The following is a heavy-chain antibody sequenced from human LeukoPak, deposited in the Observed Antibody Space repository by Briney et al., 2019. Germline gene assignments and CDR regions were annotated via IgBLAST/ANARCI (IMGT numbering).Heavy chain of an antibody. D-gene: IGHD3-22*01. CDR2: IYSGGST. CDR3: ARGPGRYYYDSSGYHDY. J-gene: IGHJ4*02. CDR1: GFTVSSNY. V-gene: IGHV3-53*05. Sequence: GGSLRLSCAASGFTVSSNYMSWVRQAPGKGLEWVSVIYSGGSTYYADSVKGRFTISRDNSKNTLYLQMNSLRAEDTAVYYCARGPGRYYYDSSGYHDYWGQGTLVTVSS.